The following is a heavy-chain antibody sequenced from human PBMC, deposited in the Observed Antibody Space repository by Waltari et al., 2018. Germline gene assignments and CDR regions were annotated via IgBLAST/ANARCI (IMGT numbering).Heavy chain of an antibody. CDR3: ASLGYDSSGYYYPGWFDP. CDR2: IYYSGST. J-gene: IGHJ5*02. D-gene: IGHD3-22*01. V-gene: IGHV4-59*08. Sequence: QVQLQESGPGLVKPSETLSLTCTVSGGSISSYYCSWIRQPPGKGLEWIGYIYYSGSTNYNPSLKSRVTISVDTSKNQFSLKLSSVTAADTAVYYCASLGYDSSGYYYPGWFDPWGQGTLVTVSS. CDR1: GGSISSYY.